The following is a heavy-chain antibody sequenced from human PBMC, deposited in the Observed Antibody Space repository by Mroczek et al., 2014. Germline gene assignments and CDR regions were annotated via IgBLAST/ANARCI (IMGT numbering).Heavy chain of an antibody. CDR1: GGSISSSSYY. J-gene: IGHJ3*02. Sequence: QVQLQESGPGLVKPSETLSLTCTVSGGSISSSSYYWGWIRQPPGKGLEWIGSIYYSGSTYYNPSLKSRVTISVDTSKNQFSLKLSSVTAADTAVYYCARRPIVGATTAPAAFDIWGQGTMVTVSS. V-gene: IGHV4-39*01. CDR3: ARRPIVGATTAPAAFDI. D-gene: IGHD1-26*01. CDR2: IYYSGST.